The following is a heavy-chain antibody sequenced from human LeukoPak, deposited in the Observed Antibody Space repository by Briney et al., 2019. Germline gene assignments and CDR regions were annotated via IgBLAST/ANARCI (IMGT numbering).Heavy chain of an antibody. J-gene: IGHJ4*02. CDR1: GYTFTSYG. CDR3: AGSIIAVAPRGYFDY. Sequence: ASVKVSCKASGYTFTSYGISWVRQAPGQGLEWMGWISAYNGNTNYAQKLQGRVTMTTDTSTSTAYMELRSLRSDDTAVYYCAGSIIAVAPRGYFDYWGQGTLVTVSS. V-gene: IGHV1-18*01. CDR2: ISAYNGNT. D-gene: IGHD6-19*01.